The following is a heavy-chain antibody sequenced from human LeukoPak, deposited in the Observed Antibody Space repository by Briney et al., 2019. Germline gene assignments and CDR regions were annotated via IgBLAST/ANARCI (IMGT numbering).Heavy chain of an antibody. Sequence: GGSLRLSCAASGSTFSGAGLHWIRQASGKGLEWVGHIRSKANSYATTYAASMKGRFTISRDDSKNTAYLQMNSLKTEDTAVYYCTNYDTGGPAFQHWGQGTLVTVSS. J-gene: IGHJ1*01. CDR2: IRSKANSYAT. D-gene: IGHD2-8*02. V-gene: IGHV3-73*01. CDR1: GSTFSGAG. CDR3: TNYDTGGPAFQH.